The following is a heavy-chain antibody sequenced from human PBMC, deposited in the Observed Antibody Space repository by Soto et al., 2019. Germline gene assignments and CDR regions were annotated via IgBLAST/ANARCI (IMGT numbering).Heavy chain of an antibody. D-gene: IGHD4-17*01. CDR3: TRHEPTGYMDV. J-gene: IGHJ6*03. Sequence: PGGPLRLSCAASGFTFSGSAMHWVRKASGKGLEWVGRIRSKANSYATAYAASVKGRFTISRDDSKNTAYLQMNSLKTEDTAVYYCTRHEPTGYMDVWGKGTTVTVSS. CDR1: GFTFSGSA. CDR2: IRSKANSYAT. V-gene: IGHV3-73*01.